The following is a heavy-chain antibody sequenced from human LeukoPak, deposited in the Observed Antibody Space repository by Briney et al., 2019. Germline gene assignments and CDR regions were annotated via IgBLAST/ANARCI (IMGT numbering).Heavy chain of an antibody. CDR3: ARHGGAAGGH. V-gene: IGHV4-39*01. D-gene: IGHD6-13*01. Sequence: ASETLSLTCTVSGGSISSSSYYWGWIRQPPGKGLEWIGSIYYSGSTYYNPSLKSRVTISVDTSKNQFSLKLSSVTAADTAVYYCARHGGAAGGHWGQGTLVTVSS. J-gene: IGHJ4*02. CDR2: IYYSGST. CDR1: GGSISSSSYY.